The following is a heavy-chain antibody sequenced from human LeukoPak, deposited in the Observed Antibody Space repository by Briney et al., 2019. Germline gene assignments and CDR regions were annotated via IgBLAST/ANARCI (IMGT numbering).Heavy chain of an antibody. CDR2: IYPGDSDT. V-gene: IGHV5-51*01. J-gene: IGHJ4*02. Sequence: GESLKISCKGSGYSFSSYWIAWVRQMPGKGLEWRGNIYPGDSDTRYSPSLQGQVTISADKSISTAYLQWSSLKASDTAIYYCARQWGDCSSTSCYSAYWGQGTLVTVSS. CDR1: GYSFSSYW. D-gene: IGHD2-2*01. CDR3: ARQWGDCSSTSCYSAY.